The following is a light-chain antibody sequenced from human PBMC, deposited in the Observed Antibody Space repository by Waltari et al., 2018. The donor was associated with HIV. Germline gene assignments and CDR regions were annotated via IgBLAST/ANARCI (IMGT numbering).Light chain of an antibody. J-gene: IGKJ1*01. Sequence: IVMTQSPVSLPVTPGEPASIPCRSSQSLPFTNGYNYWDWYLQKPGQSPQLLIYMGALRAPGVPDRFSGSGSGTDFTLKISRVEAGDVGVYYCMQALQTPWTFGQGTKVEI. CDR1: QSLPFTNGYNY. CDR3: MQALQTPWT. CDR2: MGA. V-gene: IGKV2-28*01.